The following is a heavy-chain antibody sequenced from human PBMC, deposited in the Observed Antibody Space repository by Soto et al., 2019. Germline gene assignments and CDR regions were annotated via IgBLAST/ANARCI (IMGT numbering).Heavy chain of an antibody. V-gene: IGHV3-33*01. CDR1: GFTFSSYG. Sequence: QVQLVESGGGVVQPGRSLRLSCAASGFTFSSYGMHWVRQAPGKGLEWVAVIWYDGSKQYYADSVKGRFTISRDNSKNTLYLQMNSLRAEDTAVYYCARAHYNWNDGCDYWGQGTLGTVSS. J-gene: IGHJ4*02. CDR3: ARAHYNWNDGCDY. CDR2: IWYDGSKQ. D-gene: IGHD1-1*01.